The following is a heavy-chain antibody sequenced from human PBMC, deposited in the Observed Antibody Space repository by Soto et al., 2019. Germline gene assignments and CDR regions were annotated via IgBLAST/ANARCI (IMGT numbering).Heavy chain of an antibody. Sequence: ASVKVSCKASGYTFTSYGISWVRQAPGQGLEWMGWISAYNGNTNYAQKPQGRVTMTTDTSTGTAYMELRSLRSDDTAVYYCASFYYDSSGYYTNWFDPWGQGTLVTVSS. CDR3: ASFYYDSSGYYTNWFDP. D-gene: IGHD3-22*01. CDR1: GYTFTSYG. J-gene: IGHJ5*02. CDR2: ISAYNGNT. V-gene: IGHV1-18*01.